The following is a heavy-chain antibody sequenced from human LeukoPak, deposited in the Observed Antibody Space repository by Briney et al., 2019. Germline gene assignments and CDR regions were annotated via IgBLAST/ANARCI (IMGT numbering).Heavy chain of an antibody. CDR3: ARTYYYGSGSYYSWFDP. D-gene: IGHD3-10*01. V-gene: IGHV3-48*02. CDR1: GFTFSSYS. CDR2: ISSSSSTI. J-gene: IGHJ5*02. Sequence: GGSLRLSCAASGFTFSSYSMTWVRQAPGKGLEWVSYISSSSSTIYYADSVKGRFTISRDNAKNSLYLQMNSLRDEDTAVYYCARTYYYGSGSYYSWFDPWGQGTLVTVSS.